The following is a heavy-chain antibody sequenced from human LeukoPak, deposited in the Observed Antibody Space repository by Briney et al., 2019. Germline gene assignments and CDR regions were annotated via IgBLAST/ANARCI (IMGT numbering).Heavy chain of an antibody. Sequence: GASVKVSCKASGYTFTSYGISWVRQAPGQGLEWMGWISAYYGNTNYAQKLQGRVTMTTDTSTSTAYMELRSLRSDDTAVYYCARDDCSSTSCYTPPFDYWGQGTLVTVSS. J-gene: IGHJ4*02. CDR3: ARDDCSSTSCYTPPFDY. V-gene: IGHV1-18*01. D-gene: IGHD2-2*02. CDR1: GYTFTSYG. CDR2: ISAYYGNT.